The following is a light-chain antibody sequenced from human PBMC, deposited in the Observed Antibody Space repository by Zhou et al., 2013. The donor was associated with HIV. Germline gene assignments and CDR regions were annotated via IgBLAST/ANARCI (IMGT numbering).Light chain of an antibody. J-gene: IGKJ4*01. CDR3: QQRSTWPRTLT. Sequence: EIVLTQSPATLSLSPGERATLSCRASQSVSSYLAWYQQKPGQAPRLLIYDASNRATGIPARFSGSGSGTDFTLTISSLEPEDFAVYYCQQRSTWPRTLTFGGGTRV. CDR1: QSVSSY. V-gene: IGKV3-11*01. CDR2: DAS.